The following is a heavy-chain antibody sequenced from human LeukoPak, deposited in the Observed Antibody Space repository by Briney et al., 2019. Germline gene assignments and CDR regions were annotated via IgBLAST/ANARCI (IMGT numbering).Heavy chain of an antibody. CDR3: VKSGTWADFDS. V-gene: IGHV3-64D*09. CDR1: GFTFSSYG. CDR2: ISNKGGST. Sequence: GGSLRLSCSASGFTFSSYGMHWVRQAPGKGLEYVSGISNKGGSTYYADSVKGRFTISRDNSKNTLHLQMSSLRADDTAVYYCVKSGTWADFDSWGQGTLVTVSS. D-gene: IGHD1-26*01. J-gene: IGHJ4*02.